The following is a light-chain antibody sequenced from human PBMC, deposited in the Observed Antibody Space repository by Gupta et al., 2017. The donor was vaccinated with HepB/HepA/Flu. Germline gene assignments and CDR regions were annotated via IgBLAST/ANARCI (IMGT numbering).Light chain of an antibody. CDR1: TLGDKY. Sequence: SSELTQPPSVSVSPGQTASITCSGDTLGDKYASWYHQRPGQSPVLVIYQDNKRPAGVPERFSGSTSGNTATLTISGTQPMDEDDYYCQAGDSNTAVFGTGTKVTVL. CDR3: QAGDSNTAV. V-gene: IGLV3-1*01. J-gene: IGLJ1*01. CDR2: QDN.